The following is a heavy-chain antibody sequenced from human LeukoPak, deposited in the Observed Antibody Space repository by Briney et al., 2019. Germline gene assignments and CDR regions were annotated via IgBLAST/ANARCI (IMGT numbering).Heavy chain of an antibody. V-gene: IGHV1-2*02. CDR2: INPNSGGT. CDR3: ARRADTTMGNVLDI. CDR1: GYTFTGYY. Sequence: ASVKVSCKASGYTFTGYYMHWVRQAPGQGLEWMGWINPNSGGTNYAQKFQGRVTMTRDTSITTADMELSSLRSDDTAVYYCARRADTTMGNVLDIWGKGTMVTVSS. D-gene: IGHD5-18*01. J-gene: IGHJ3*02.